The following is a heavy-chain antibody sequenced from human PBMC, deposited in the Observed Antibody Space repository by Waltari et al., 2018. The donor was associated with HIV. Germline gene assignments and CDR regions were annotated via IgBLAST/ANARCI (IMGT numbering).Heavy chain of an antibody. J-gene: IGHJ4*02. CDR3: TTDVVEENVPFDY. Sequence: SCAASGFTSSNAWMSWVRQAPGKGLEWVGRIKSKTDGGTTDYAAPVKGRFTISRDDSKNTLYLQMNSLKTEDTAVYYCTTDVVEENVPFDYWGQGTLVTVSS. CDR1: GFTSSNAW. CDR2: IKSKTDGGTT. V-gene: IGHV3-15*01.